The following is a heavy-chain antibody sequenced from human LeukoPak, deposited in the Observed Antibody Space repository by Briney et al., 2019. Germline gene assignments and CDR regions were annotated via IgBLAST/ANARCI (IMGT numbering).Heavy chain of an antibody. V-gene: IGHV3-30*01. CDR2: LSYDGSTK. D-gene: IGHD3-10*01. CDR1: GFTFSTYS. J-gene: IGHJ4*02. Sequence: ASSLRLSCSASGFTFSTYSIHWVRQAPGKGLEWVAVLSYDGSTKYFAESVKGRFAISRDNSQNTLYLQLNNLTAEDTAVYYCTRVRVPSRVLLPYFDYWGQGTLVTVSS. CDR3: TRVRVPSRVLLPYFDY.